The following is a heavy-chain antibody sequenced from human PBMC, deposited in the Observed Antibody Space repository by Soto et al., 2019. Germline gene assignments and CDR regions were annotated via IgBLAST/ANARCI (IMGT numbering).Heavy chain of an antibody. D-gene: IGHD3-9*01. CDR2: INPADSDT. CDR3: VRPDSTGYYSH. CDR1: GYSFTNYW. J-gene: IGHJ4*02. Sequence: GESLKISCKGSGYSFTNYWIGWVRQIPGKGLEWMGIINPADSDTRYSPSFQGQVTVSVDKSISTAYLHRGSLKASDAAMYYCVRPDSTGYYSHWGQGTPVTSPQ. V-gene: IGHV5-51*01.